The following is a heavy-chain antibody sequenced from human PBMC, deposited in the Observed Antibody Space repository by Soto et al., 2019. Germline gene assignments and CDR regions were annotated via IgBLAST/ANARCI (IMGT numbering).Heavy chain of an antibody. CDR2: IIPILGIA. J-gene: IGHJ4*02. D-gene: IGHD1-26*01. Sequence: SVKATSKASGVTLSSYTISWVRQAPGQGLEWMGRIIPILGIANYAQKFQGRVTITADKSTSTAYMELSSLRSEDTAVYYCARDRPGVGATLVYWGQGTLVTVSS. CDR1: GVTLSSYT. V-gene: IGHV1-69*04. CDR3: ARDRPGVGATLVY.